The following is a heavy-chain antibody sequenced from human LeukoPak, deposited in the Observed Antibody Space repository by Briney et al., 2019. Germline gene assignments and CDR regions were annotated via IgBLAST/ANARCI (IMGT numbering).Heavy chain of an antibody. Sequence: GGSLRLSCSASGFTFSSHAMSWVRQAPGKGLEWVSAISGSGGSTYYADSVKGRFTISRDNSKSTLYLQMHSLRAEDTAVYYCAKKGPSTVTTIDYWGQGTLVTVSS. J-gene: IGHJ4*02. CDR3: AKKGPSTVTTIDY. V-gene: IGHV3-23*01. D-gene: IGHD4-11*01. CDR1: GFTFSSHA. CDR2: ISGSGGST.